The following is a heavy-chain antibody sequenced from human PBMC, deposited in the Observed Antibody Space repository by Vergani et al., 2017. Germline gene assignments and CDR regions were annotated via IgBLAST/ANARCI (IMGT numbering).Heavy chain of an antibody. D-gene: IGHD5-12*01. J-gene: IGHJ4*02. CDR3: ARETSGIVATGRDY. CDR2: INHSGST. V-gene: IGHV4-34*01. Sequence: QVQLQQWGAGLLKPSETLSLTCAVYGGSFSGYYWSWIRQPPGKGLEWIGEINHSGSTNYNPSLKSRVTISVDTSKNQFSLKLSSVTAADTAVYYCARETSGIVATGRDYWGQGTLVTVSS. CDR1: GGSFSGYY.